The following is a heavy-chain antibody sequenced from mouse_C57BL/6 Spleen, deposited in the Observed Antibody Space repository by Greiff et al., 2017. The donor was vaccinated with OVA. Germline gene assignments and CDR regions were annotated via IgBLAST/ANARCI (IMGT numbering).Heavy chain of an antibody. CDR1: GYTFTNYW. V-gene: IGHV1-63*01. D-gene: IGHD4-1*01. J-gene: IGHJ2*01. CDR2: IYPGGGYT. CDR3: ARTGTRYFDY. Sequence: VQLQQSGAELVRPGTSVKMSCKASGYTFTNYWIGWAKQRPGHGLEWIGDIYPGGGYTNYNEKFKGKATLTADKSSSTAYMQFSSLTSEDSATYYCARTGTRYFDYWGQGTTLTVSS.